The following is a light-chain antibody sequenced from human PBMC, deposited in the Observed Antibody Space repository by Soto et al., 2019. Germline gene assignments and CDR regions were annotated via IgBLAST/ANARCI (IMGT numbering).Light chain of an antibody. Sequence: VLTQPPSASGTPGQRVTISCSGSSSNIETNTVNWYKQLPGMSPKLLIHSDNQRPSGVPDRFSGSKSGTSASLAISGLQPEDEADYYCAAWDDSLNGFTWVFGGGTKLTVL. CDR2: SDN. CDR3: AAWDDSLNGFTWV. J-gene: IGLJ3*02. CDR1: SSNIETNT. V-gene: IGLV1-44*01.